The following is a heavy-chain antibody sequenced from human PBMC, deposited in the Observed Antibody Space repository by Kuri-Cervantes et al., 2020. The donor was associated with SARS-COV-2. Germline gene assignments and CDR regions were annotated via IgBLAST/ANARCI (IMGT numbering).Heavy chain of an antibody. J-gene: IGHJ6*02. CDR1: GLTFSSYA. Sequence: GGSLRLSCAAAGLTFSSYAMHWVRQAPGKGLEWVSVIYSGGSTYSAASEKGRFTISRENSKNTMYLQMNSLRAEDTAVYYCAKVVGYGGKSESHYYYGMDVWGQGTTVTVSS. CDR2: IYSGGST. V-gene: IGHV3-23*03. D-gene: IGHD4-23*01. CDR3: AKVVGYGGKSESHYYYGMDV.